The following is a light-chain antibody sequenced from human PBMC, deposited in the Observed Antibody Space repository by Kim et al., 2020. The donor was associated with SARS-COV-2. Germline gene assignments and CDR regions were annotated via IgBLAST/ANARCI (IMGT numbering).Light chain of an antibody. J-gene: IGKJ1*01. CDR3: QQYYSTRT. CDR1: QSVLYSSNNKNY. Sequence: ERATINCKSSQSVLYSSNNKNYLAWYQQKPGQPPKLLIYWASTRESGVPDRFSGSGSGTDFTLTISSLQAEDVAVYYCQQYYSTRTFGQGTKVDIK. CDR2: WAS. V-gene: IGKV4-1*01.